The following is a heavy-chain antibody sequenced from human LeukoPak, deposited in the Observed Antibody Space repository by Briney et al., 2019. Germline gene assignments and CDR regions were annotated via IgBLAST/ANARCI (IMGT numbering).Heavy chain of an antibody. V-gene: IGHV3-23*01. CDR1: GFTFSSYA. CDR2: ISASGVST. J-gene: IGHJ4*02. D-gene: IGHD3-9*01. CDR3: AKTNGYDILTGTPPIDY. Sequence: GGSLRLSCAASGFTFSSYAMSWVRQAPGKGVEWVSDISASGVSTFYADSVKGRFTISRDNSKNTLYLQMNNLRAEDTAVYYCAKTNGYDILTGTPPIDYWGQGTLVTVSS.